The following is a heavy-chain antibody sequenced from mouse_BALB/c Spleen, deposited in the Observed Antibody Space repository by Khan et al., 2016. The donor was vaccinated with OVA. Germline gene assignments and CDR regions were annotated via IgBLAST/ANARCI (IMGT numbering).Heavy chain of an antibody. CDR1: GYTFINYW. D-gene: IGHD1-1*01. Sequence: VQLQESGAELAKPGASVKMSCKASGYTFINYWILWVKQRPGQGLVWIGYINPSTGYTEYNQNFKDKATLTADKSSSTAYMQLSSLTSEDSAVYYCARRGLRWDFDYWVQGTTLTVSS. CDR3: ARRGLRWDFDY. V-gene: IGHV1-7*01. J-gene: IGHJ2*01. CDR2: INPSTGYT.